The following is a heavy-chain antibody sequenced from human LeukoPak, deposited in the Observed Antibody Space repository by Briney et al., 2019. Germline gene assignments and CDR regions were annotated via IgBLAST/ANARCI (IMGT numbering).Heavy chain of an antibody. CDR3: AKDEVFSSAWYFDY. J-gene: IGHJ4*02. Sequence: GGSLRLSCAASGFTFSSYGMHWVRQAPGKGLEWVAFIRSDGSIKYYTESVKGRFTISRDNSKNTLYLQMNSLRAEDTAVYYCAKDEVFSSAWYFDYWGQGTLVTVSS. CDR1: GFTFSSYG. D-gene: IGHD6-19*01. V-gene: IGHV3-30*02. CDR2: IRSDGSIK.